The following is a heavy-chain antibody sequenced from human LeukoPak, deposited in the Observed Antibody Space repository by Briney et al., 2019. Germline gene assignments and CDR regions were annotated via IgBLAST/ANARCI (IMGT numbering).Heavy chain of an antibody. V-gene: IGHV3-33*01. CDR3: ARDRGARYYDY. D-gene: IGHD3-10*01. J-gene: IGHJ4*02. CDR1: GFTFSSYG. Sequence: PGRSLRLSCAASGFTFSSYGMHWVRQAPGKGLEWVAVIWYDGSNKYYADSVKGRFTISRDNSKNTLYLQMNSLRAEDTAVYYCARDRGARYYDYWGQGTQVSVSS. CDR2: IWYDGSNK.